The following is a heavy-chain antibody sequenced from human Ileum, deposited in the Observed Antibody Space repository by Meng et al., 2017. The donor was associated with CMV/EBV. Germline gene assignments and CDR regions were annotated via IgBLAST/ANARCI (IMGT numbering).Heavy chain of an antibody. CDR2: IHPTGTT. D-gene: IGHD3-10*01. J-gene: IGHJ5*02. V-gene: IGHV4-4*07. CDR1: GGSLTSYY. Sequence: QLQLQESGPRLLQPSATLSLTCTVTGGSLTSYYWTWIWQPAGKGLEWIGRIHPTGTTDDNPSLRSRVSMSLDKSKNQFSLKLTSVTAADTAVYYCARAAARGVPVDLWGQGTLVTVSS. CDR3: ARAAARGVPVDL.